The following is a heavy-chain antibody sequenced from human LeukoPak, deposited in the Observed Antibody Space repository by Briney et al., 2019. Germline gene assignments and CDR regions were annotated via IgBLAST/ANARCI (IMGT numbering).Heavy chain of an antibody. CDR2: ISSSSSYI. V-gene: IGHV3-21*01. J-gene: IGHJ4*02. CDR3: AREQAGVGGFDY. CDR1: GFTLSSFS. Sequence: GGSLRLSCAASGFTLSSFSMNWVRQAPGKGLEWVSSISSSSSYIYYADSVKGRFTISRDNAKNSLYLQMNSLRAEDTAVYYCAREQAGVGGFDYWGQGTLVTVSS. D-gene: IGHD6-19*01.